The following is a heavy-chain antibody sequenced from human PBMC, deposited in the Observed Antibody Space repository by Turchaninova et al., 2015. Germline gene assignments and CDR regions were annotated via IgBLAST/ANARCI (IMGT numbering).Heavy chain of an antibody. Sequence: EVQLVQSGAEVKKPGETLQISCKGSGYSLTSYWIGWVGRTPGKGRGWIGIICPGGSETRYSPSFQGQVTISADKSITTAYLQWSSLKASDTAMYYCARRSYGGNSRLDYWGQGTLVTVSS. CDR1: GYSLTSYW. CDR2: ICPGGSET. J-gene: IGHJ4*02. D-gene: IGHD4-23*01. V-gene: IGHV5-51*01. CDR3: ARRSYGGNSRLDY.